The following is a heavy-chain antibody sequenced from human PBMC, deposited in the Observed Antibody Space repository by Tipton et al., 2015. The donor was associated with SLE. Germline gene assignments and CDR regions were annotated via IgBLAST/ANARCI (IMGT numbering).Heavy chain of an antibody. CDR3: ARSSSGWYVFDY. J-gene: IGHJ4*02. CDR1: GGSFIGSY. V-gene: IGHV4-34*01. Sequence: TLSLTCSVYGGSFIGSYWSWIRQPPGKGLEWIGEINHSGSTNYNPSLKSRVTISVDTSKNQFSLKLISVTAADTAVYYCARSSSGWYVFDYWGQGTLVTVSS. CDR2: INHSGST. D-gene: IGHD6-19*01.